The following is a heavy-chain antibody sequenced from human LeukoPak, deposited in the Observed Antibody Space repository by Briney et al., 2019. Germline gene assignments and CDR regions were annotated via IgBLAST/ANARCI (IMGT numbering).Heavy chain of an antibody. V-gene: IGHV3-30*03. D-gene: IGHD1-14*01. J-gene: IGHJ6*02. CDR2: ISYDGSNK. Sequence: GGSLRLSCAASGFTFSSYGMHWVRQAPGKGLEWVAVISYDGSNKYYADSVRGRFTISRDNSKNTLYLQMNSLRAEDTAVYYCAASGFYYYYGMDVWGQGTTVTVSS. CDR3: AASGFYYYYGMDV. CDR1: GFTFSSYG.